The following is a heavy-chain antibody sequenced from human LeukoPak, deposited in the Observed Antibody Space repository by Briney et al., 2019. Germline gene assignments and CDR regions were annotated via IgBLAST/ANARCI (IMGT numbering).Heavy chain of an antibody. Sequence: SQTLSLTCTVSGGSISSGRYYWGWVRQPGGRGVEGIGCIYSSGRTNYNPSLKSRVTISVDTSKNQFSLKLSSVTAADTAVYYCARGVTLPYYYYMDVWGKGTTVTVSS. CDR2: IYSSGRT. D-gene: IGHD2/OR15-2a*01. J-gene: IGHJ6*03. CDR1: GGSISSGRYY. V-gene: IGHV4-61*02. CDR3: ARGVTLPYYYYMDV.